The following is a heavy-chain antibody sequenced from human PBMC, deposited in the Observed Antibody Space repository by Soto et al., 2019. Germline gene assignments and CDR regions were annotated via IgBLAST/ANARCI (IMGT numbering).Heavy chain of an antibody. Sequence: PGGSLRLSCAASGFTFSSYCMNWVRQAPGKGLEWISYISTTSSSIYYADSVKGRFTISRDNAKNSLFLQMNSLRDEDTAVYYCARKGVAFDYWGQGALVTVSS. J-gene: IGHJ4*02. CDR1: GFTFSSYC. CDR2: ISTTSSSI. V-gene: IGHV3-48*02. D-gene: IGHD3-3*01. CDR3: ARKGVAFDY.